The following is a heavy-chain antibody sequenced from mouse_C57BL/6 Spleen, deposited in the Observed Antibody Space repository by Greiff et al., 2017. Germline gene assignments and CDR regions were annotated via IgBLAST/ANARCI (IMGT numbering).Heavy chain of an antibody. J-gene: IGHJ4*01. Sequence: EVKLVESEGGLVQPGSSMKLSCTASGFTFSGYYMAWVRQDPEKGLDWVANINYDGSSTYYLDSLKSRFIISRDNAKNILYLQMSSLKSENTATYYCAREDGNYSMDYWGQGTSVTVSS. CDR3: AREDGNYSMDY. CDR1: GFTFSGYY. V-gene: IGHV5-16*01. CDR2: INYDGSST. D-gene: IGHD2-1*01.